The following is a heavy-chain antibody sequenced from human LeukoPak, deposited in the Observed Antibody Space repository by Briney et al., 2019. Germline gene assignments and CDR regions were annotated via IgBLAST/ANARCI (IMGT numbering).Heavy chain of an antibody. Sequence: PGESLRLSCAASGFTFSGSAMHWVRQASGKGLEWVGRIRSKANSYATAYAASVKGRFTISRDDSKNTAYLQMNSLKTEDTAVYYCTRIYDILTGYYADYFDYWGQGTLVTVSS. CDR1: GFTFSGSA. CDR3: TRIYDILTGYYADYFDY. V-gene: IGHV3-73*01. J-gene: IGHJ4*02. CDR2: IRSKANSYAT. D-gene: IGHD3-9*01.